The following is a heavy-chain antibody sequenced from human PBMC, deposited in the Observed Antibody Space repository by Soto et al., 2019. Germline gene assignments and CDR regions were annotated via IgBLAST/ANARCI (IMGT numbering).Heavy chain of an antibody. V-gene: IGHV5-51*01. CDR3: ARSRRGAYSSGWYSPSGYYNYGIDV. J-gene: IGHJ6*02. CDR1: GWSECTSW. Sequence: TRSGERCGWSECTSWSGSLRQKHGKGLEWMGIIYPGDSDTKYSPSLQGQVTISADTSISTAYLQWTSLKASDTAMYYCARSRRGAYSSGWYSPSGYYNYGIDVWGQGTKVTVSS. CDR2: IYPGDSDT. D-gene: IGHD6-19*01.